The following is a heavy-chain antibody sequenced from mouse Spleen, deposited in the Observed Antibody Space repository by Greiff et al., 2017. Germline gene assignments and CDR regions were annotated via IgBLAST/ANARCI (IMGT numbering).Heavy chain of an antibody. Sequence: VQLQQSGAELARPGASVKLSCKASGYTFTSYGISWVKQRTGQGLEWIGEIYPRSGNTYYNEKFKGKATLTADKSSSTAYMELRSLTSEDTAVYFCAREGNYYGSKNYFGYWGQGTTLTVSS. D-gene: IGHD1-1*01. CDR1: GYTFTSYG. CDR2: IYPRSGNT. V-gene: IGHV1-81*01. CDR3: AREGNYYGSKNYFGY. J-gene: IGHJ2*01.